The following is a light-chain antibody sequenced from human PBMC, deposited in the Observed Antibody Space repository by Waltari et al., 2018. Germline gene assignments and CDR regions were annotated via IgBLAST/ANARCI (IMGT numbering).Light chain of an antibody. CDR1: PDISTS. V-gene: IGKV1-12*01. CDR3: QQGDTSPPT. J-gene: IGKJ1*01. CDR2: HSS. Sequence: EIHMTQSPSSVAASVGDRVTMSCRASPDISTSLAWYQQKSGKAPSLLIYHSSTLQSGVPSRFSGAGTGTDFTLTINNLHPEDFATYFCQQGDTSPPTFGPGTKVELK.